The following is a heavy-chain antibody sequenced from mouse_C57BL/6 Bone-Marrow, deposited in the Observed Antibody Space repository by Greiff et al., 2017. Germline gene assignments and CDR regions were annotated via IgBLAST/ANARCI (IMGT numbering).Heavy chain of an antibody. D-gene: IGHD1-1*02. J-gene: IGHJ2*01. CDR3: ARRGGLDY. CDR2: FALANGNT. V-gene: IGHV14-3*01. CDR1: GFNIKNTY. Sequence: EVQLQQSVAELVRPGASVKLSCTASGFNIKNTYMHWVKQRPEQGLEWIGRFALANGNTKYAPNFQGKATLTAATSSNTAYLQLSSLTSEDTSVYYGARRGGLDYWGQGTTLTVSS.